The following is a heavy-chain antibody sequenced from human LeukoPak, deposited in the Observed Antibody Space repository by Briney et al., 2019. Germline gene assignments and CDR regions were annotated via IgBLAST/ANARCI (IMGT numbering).Heavy chain of an antibody. CDR3: TAGTWIQVWLADY. Sequence: GTLRLSCAASGFTFTKAWMSWVRRAPGKGLEWVGHINPSSDGGTTDYAALVKGRFSISRDDSKNTLHLQMNRLKTEDTGVYYCTAGTWIQVWLADYWGQGTLVTVSS. D-gene: IGHD5-18*01. V-gene: IGHV3-15*01. CDR2: INPSSDGGTT. CDR1: GFTFTKAW. J-gene: IGHJ4*02.